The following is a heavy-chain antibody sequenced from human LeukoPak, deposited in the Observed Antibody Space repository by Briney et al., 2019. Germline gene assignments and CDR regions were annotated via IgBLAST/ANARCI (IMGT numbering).Heavy chain of an antibody. Sequence: PGGSLRLSCAASGFTFSSYAMHWVRQAPGKGLEWVAVISYDGSNKYCADSVKGRFTISRDNSKNTLYLQMNSLRAEDTAVYYCARVSGRHQLGLSLFDYWGQGTLVTVSS. CDR3: ARVSGRHQLGLSLFDY. V-gene: IGHV3-30*04. D-gene: IGHD6-13*01. CDR1: GFTFSSYA. J-gene: IGHJ4*02. CDR2: ISYDGSNK.